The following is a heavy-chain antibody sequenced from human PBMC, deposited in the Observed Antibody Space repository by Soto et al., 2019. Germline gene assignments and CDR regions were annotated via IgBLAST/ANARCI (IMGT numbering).Heavy chain of an antibody. CDR1: GYTFTTYG. J-gene: IGHJ4*02. V-gene: IGHV1-18*01. CDR3: ARADKGDYVPQLDN. D-gene: IGHD4-17*01. CDR2: ITPFNDDT. Sequence: QIHLVQSGAEVKKPGASVKVSCKTSGYTFTTYGISWVRQAPGQGLEWMGWITPFNDDTKYAQNLQGRVTMTTDTSTNTAYLELRSLTSDDTAVYYCARADKGDYVPQLDNWGQGTLVTVSS.